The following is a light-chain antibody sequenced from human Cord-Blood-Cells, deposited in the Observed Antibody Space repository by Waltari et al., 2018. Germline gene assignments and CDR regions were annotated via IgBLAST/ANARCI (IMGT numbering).Light chain of an antibody. CDR2: DAS. J-gene: IGKJ5*01. CDR1: QSVSSY. CDR3: QQRSNWPIT. Sequence: EIVLTQSPATLSLSPGERATLSCRASQSVSSYLAWYQQKPGQAPRLLIHDASNRATGIPARFSGSGSGTDFTLTISSLGPEDFAVYCCQQRSNWPITFGQGTRLEIK. V-gene: IGKV3-11*01.